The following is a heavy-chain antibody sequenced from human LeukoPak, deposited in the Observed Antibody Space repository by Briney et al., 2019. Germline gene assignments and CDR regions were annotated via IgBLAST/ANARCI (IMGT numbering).Heavy chain of an antibody. D-gene: IGHD3-10*01. CDR2: ISGSGGST. Sequence: GGFLRLSCAASGFTFSSYAMSWVRQAPGKGLEWVSAISGSGGSTYYADSVKGRFTISRDNSKNTLYLQMNSLRAEDTAVYYCAKGFLGSGSYYNRRGAFDYWGQGTLVTVSS. CDR1: GFTFSSYA. J-gene: IGHJ4*02. V-gene: IGHV3-23*01. CDR3: AKGFLGSGSYYNRRGAFDY.